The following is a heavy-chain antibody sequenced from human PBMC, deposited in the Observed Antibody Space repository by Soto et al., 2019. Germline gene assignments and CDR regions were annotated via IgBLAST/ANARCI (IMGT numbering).Heavy chain of an antibody. CDR3: ASPKFRFWQQLDP. CDR1: GGTFSSYA. V-gene: IGHV1-69*01. J-gene: IGHJ5*02. D-gene: IGHD3-3*01. Sequence: QVQLVQSGAEVKKPGSSVKVSCKASGGTFSSYAISWVRQAPGQGLEWMGGISPIFGTANYAQKFQGRVTITADESTSKAYMELSSLRSEDTAVYYCASPKFRFWQQLDPWGQGTLVTVSS. CDR2: ISPIFGTA.